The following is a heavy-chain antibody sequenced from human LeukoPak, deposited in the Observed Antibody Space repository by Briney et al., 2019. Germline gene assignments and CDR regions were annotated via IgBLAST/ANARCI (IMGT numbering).Heavy chain of an antibody. CDR2: INEDGSNK. CDR1: GFSFSNHY. D-gene: IGHD5-24*01. V-gene: IGHV3-7*01. J-gene: IGHJ4*02. Sequence: PGGSLRLSGTASGFSFSNHYMRWIRQAPGKGLEWVANINEDGSNKWHLGSVKGRFTVPRDNARNSLYLQMNSLRVEDTAVYYCARGRDGYNSAFDYWGQGTLVTVSS. CDR3: ARGRDGYNSAFDY.